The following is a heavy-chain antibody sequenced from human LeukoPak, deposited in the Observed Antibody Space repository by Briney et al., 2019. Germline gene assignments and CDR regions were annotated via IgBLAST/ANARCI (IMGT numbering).Heavy chain of an antibody. CDR2: IIPILGIA. Sequence: SVKVSCKASGGTFSSYTISWVRQAPGQGLEWMGRIIPILGIANYAQKFQGRVTITADKSTSTAYMELSSLRSEDTAVYYCAKARLYCSSGTCSEHPAVYNGMDVWGQGTTVTVSS. J-gene: IGHJ6*02. CDR1: GGTFSSYT. V-gene: IGHV1-69*02. D-gene: IGHD2-15*01. CDR3: AKARLYCSSGTCSEHPAVYNGMDV.